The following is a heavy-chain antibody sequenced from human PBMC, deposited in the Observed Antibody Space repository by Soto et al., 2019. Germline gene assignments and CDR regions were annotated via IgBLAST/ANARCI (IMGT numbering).Heavy chain of an antibody. CDR2: INPNSGDT. J-gene: IGHJ4*02. V-gene: IGHV1-2*02. CDR3: ASGATIFGVVTFDY. CDR1: GYTFTGYY. D-gene: IGHD3-3*01. Sequence: ASVKVSCKASGYTFTGYYMHWVRQAPGQGLEWMGWINPNSGDTNSAQKFQGRVTMARDTSIATAYMELSRLRSDDTAVYYCASGATIFGVVTFDYRGQGTLVTVSS.